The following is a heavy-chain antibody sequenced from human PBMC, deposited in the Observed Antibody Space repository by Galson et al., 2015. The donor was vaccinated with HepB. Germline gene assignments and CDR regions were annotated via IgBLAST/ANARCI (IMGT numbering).Heavy chain of an antibody. V-gene: IGHV1-2*02. CDR2: INPNSGGT. D-gene: IGHD6-19*01. Sequence: SVKVSCKASGYTFTGYYMHWVRQAPGQGLEWMGWINPNSGGTNYAQKFQGRVTMTRDTSISTAYMELSRLRSDDTAVYYCARDLGWYKLRRNWFDPWGQGTLVTVSS. CDR1: GYTFTGYY. J-gene: IGHJ5*02. CDR3: ARDLGWYKLRRNWFDP.